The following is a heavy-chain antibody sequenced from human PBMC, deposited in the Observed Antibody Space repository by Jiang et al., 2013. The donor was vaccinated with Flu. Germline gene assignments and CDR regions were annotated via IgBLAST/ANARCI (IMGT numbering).Heavy chain of an antibody. J-gene: IGHJ5*02. Sequence: LLKPSETLSLTCAVYGGSFSGYYWSWIRQPPGKGLEWIGEINHSGSTNYNPSLKSRVTISVDTSKNQFSLKLSSVTAADTAVYYCASDFWRGWFDPWGQGTLVTVSS. D-gene: IGHD3-3*01. V-gene: IGHV4-34*01. CDR1: GGSFSGYY. CDR2: INHSGST. CDR3: ASDFWRGWFDP.